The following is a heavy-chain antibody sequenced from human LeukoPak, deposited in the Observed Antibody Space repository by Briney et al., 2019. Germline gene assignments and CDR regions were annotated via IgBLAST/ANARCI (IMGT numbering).Heavy chain of an antibody. V-gene: IGHV6-1*01. CDR3: ARVSIVVVVAATPGDDYYYGMDV. CDR2: TYYRSKWYN. J-gene: IGHJ6*02. Sequence: SQPLSLTCAISGDSVSSNSAAWNWIRPSPSRGLEWLGRTYYRSKWYNDYAVSVKSRITINPDTSKDQFSLQLNSVTPEDTAVYYCARVSIVVVVAATPGDDYYYGMDVWGQGTTVTVSS. CDR1: GDSVSSNSAA. D-gene: IGHD2-15*01.